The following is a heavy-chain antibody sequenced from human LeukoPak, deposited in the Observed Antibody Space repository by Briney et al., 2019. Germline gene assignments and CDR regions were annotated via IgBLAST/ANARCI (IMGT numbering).Heavy chain of an antibody. CDR1: GFTFSNFL. Sequence: PGGSLRLSCAASGFTFSNFLMTWVRQAPGKGPEWVSAISGSGGDTYYADSVKGRFTISRDNSKNTLYLQMNSLRAEDTAVYYCARGSIVGATADFDYWGQGTLVTVSS. CDR2: ISGSGGDT. V-gene: IGHV3-23*01. D-gene: IGHD1-26*01. J-gene: IGHJ4*02. CDR3: ARGSIVGATADFDY.